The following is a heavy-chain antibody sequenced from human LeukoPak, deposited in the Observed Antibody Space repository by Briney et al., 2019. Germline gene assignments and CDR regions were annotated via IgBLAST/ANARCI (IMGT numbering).Heavy chain of an antibody. Sequence: WETLSLTCTVSGGSISSSSYYWGWIRQPPGKELEWIGSIYYSGSNYYNPSLKSRVTISVDTSKNQFSLKLSSVTAADTAVYYCARVYSGYDYYFDYWGQGTLVTVSS. CDR3: ARVYSGYDYYFDY. CDR2: IYYSGSN. CDR1: GGSISSSSYY. J-gene: IGHJ4*02. D-gene: IGHD5-12*01. V-gene: IGHV4-39*07.